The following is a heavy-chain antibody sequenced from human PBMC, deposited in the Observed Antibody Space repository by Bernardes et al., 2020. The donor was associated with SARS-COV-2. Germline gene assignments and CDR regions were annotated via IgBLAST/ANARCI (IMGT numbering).Heavy chain of an antibody. D-gene: IGHD7-27*01. CDR1: GASLSNYY. Sequence: SETLSLTCTVYGASLSNYYGAWIRQSPGKGLEWIGQINQNGGTNYNPSLKSRITMSLDTSKNQFSLKLTSVTAADTAIYYCTRRPNWGRLDFDYWGQGTLVTVSS. J-gene: IGHJ4*02. V-gene: IGHV4-34*01. CDR2: INQNGGT. CDR3: TRRPNWGRLDFDY.